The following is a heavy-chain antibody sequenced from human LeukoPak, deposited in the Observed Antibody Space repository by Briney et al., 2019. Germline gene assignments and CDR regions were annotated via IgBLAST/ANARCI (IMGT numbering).Heavy chain of an antibody. V-gene: IGHV4-39*01. CDR3: ARQAPTSSSWYVAAQRGRYYFDY. J-gene: IGHJ4*02. CDR1: GGSITSSSYY. D-gene: IGHD6-13*01. Sequence: PSETLSLTCTVSGGSITSSSYYGGWIRQPPGKGLEWIGSIYYSGSTYYNPSLKSRVTISVDTSKNQFSLKLSSVTAADTAVYYCARQAPTSSSWYVAAQRGRYYFDYWGQGTLVTVSS. CDR2: IYYSGST.